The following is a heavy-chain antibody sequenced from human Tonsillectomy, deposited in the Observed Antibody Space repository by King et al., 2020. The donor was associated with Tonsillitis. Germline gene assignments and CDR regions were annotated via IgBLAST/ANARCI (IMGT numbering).Heavy chain of an antibody. D-gene: IGHD2-15*01. CDR1: VGTFSSYA. CDR3: ARGDDCSGGSCFSGRFDP. Sequence: QLVQSGAEVKKPGSSVKVSCKASVGTFSSYAISWVRQAPGQGLEWMGRIIPILGIANYAQKFQGRVTITADKATSTAYMELSSLGSEDTAVYYCARGDDCSGGSCFSGRFDPWGQGTLVTVSS. CDR2: IIPILGIA. J-gene: IGHJ5*02. V-gene: IGHV1-69*09.